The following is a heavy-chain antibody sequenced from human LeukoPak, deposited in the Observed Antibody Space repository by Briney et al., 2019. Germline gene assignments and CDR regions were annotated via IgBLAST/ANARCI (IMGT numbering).Heavy chain of an antibody. Sequence: SETLSLTCAVYGGSFSGYYWSWIRQPPGKGLGWIGEINHSGSTNYNPSLKSRVTISVDTSKNQFSLQLNSVTPEDTAVYYCAREGGPYSSGKMEYWGQGTLVAVSS. J-gene: IGHJ4*02. V-gene: IGHV4-34*01. CDR1: GGSFSGYY. CDR3: AREGGPYSSGKMEY. CDR2: INHSGST. D-gene: IGHD6-19*01.